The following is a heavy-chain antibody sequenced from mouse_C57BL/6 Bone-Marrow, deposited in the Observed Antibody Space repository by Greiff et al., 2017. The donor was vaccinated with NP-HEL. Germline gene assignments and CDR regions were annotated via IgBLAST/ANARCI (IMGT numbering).Heavy chain of an antibody. D-gene: IGHD2-1*01. CDR3: ARNGNSWFAY. CDR2: INPYNGDT. J-gene: IGHJ3*01. CDR1: GYSFTGYF. V-gene: IGHV1-20*01. Sequence: VQLQQSGPELVKPGDSVKISCKASGYSFTGYFMNWVMQSHGKSLEWIGRINPYNGDTFYNQKFKGKATLTVDKPSSTAHMELRSLTSEDAAVYYCARNGNSWFAYWGQGTLVTVSA.